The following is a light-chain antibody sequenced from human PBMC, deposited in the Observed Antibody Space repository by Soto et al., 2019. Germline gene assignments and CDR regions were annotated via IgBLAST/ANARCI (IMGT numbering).Light chain of an antibody. V-gene: IGKV1-5*03. CDR3: QQYNSYGIT. CDR1: QSISSW. Sequence: IKMTQFPSTLSASVGDRVTFPCRASQSISSWLAWYQQKPGKAPNLLIYKASSLESGVPSRFSGSGSGTEITLTISSLQPDDFAIYYCQQYNSYGITFGQGTRLEIK. J-gene: IGKJ5*01. CDR2: KAS.